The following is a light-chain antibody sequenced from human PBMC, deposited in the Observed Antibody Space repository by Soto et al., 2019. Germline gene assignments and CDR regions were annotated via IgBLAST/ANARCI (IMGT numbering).Light chain of an antibody. CDR1: QSVSSSY. J-gene: IGKJ4*01. V-gene: IGKV3D-20*02. CDR2: GAS. Sequence: EIVLTQSPGTLSLSPGERATLSCRASQSVSSSYLAWYQQKPGQAPRLLIYGASSRATGIPDRFSGSGSGTDFTLTISSLEPEDSAVYYCQQRSNWPLTFGGGTKVDIK. CDR3: QQRSNWPLT.